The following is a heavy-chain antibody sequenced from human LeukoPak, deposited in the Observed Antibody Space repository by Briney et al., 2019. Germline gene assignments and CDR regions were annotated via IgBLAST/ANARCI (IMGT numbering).Heavy chain of an antibody. CDR3: AKGHWGDYYDY. Sequence: GGSLRLSCAASGFTFSSYGMHWVRQAPGKGLEGVAVISYDGSNKYYADSVKGRFTISRDNSKKTLYLQMNSLRAEDTAVYYCAKGHWGDYYDYWGQGTLVTVSS. V-gene: IGHV3-30*18. J-gene: IGHJ4*02. D-gene: IGHD3-16*01. CDR2: ISYDGSNK. CDR1: GFTFSSYG.